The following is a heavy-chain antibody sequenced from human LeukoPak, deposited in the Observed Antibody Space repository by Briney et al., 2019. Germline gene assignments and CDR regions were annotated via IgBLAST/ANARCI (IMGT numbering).Heavy chain of an antibody. D-gene: IGHD6-6*01. Sequence: GGSLRLSCAASGFPFSSYAMHWVRPAPGKGLGWVAVISYDGSNKYYADSVKGRFTISRDNSKNTLYLQMNSLRAEDTAVYYCTKQLVPNYFDYWGQGTLVTVSS. V-gene: IGHV3-30-3*01. J-gene: IGHJ4*02. CDR1: GFPFSSYA. CDR2: ISYDGSNK. CDR3: TKQLVPNYFDY.